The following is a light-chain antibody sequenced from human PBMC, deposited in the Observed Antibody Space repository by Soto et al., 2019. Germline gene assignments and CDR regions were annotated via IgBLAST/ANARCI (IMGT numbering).Light chain of an antibody. J-gene: IGKJ5*01. CDR1: PSISSE. CDR3: QQYTNWFSIT. Sequence: ELVMTQSPVPLSVSPGERAIFVCRAGPSISSEIDWYQQKLAQAPRHLIYVASTRATGIQARCSGSRSGTEFTLTTSSLQYEDLVVNYCQQYTNWFSITFGQGTRLDIK. V-gene: IGKV3-15*01. CDR2: VAS.